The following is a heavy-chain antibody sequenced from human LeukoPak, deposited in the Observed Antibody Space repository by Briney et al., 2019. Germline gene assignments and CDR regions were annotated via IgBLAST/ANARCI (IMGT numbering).Heavy chain of an antibody. Sequence: PGGSLRLSCAASGFTFSSYAMSWVRQAPGKGLEWVSAIRGSGGSTYYADSVKGRFTISRDNSKNTLYLQMNSLRAEDTAVYYCAKDRYSGYDSYYFDYWGQGTLVTVSS. V-gene: IGHV3-23*01. CDR2: IRGSGGST. CDR3: AKDRYSGYDSYYFDY. CDR1: GFTFSSYA. J-gene: IGHJ4*02. D-gene: IGHD5-12*01.